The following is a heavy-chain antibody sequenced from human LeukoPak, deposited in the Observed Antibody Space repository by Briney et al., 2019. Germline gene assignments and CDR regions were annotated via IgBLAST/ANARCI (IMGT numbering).Heavy chain of an antibody. CDR1: GFTFSSYS. CDR3: AELGITMIGGV. V-gene: IGHV3-48*04. CDR2: ISSSGSTI. J-gene: IGHJ6*04. D-gene: IGHD3-10*02. Sequence: GGSLRLSCADYGFTFSSYSMNWVRQAPGKGLEWVSYISSSGSTIYYADSVKGRFTISRDNAKNSLYLQMNSLRAEDTAVYYCAELGITMIGGVWGKGTTVTISS.